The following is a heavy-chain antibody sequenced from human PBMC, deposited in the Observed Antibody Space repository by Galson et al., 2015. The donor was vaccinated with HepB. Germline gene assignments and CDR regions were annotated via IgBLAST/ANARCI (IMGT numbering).Heavy chain of an antibody. J-gene: IGHJ4*02. CDR3: ARLFGKAILATIKLGVSYFDY. V-gene: IGHV5-10-1*01. D-gene: IGHD5-12*01. Sequence: QSGAEVKKPGESLRISCKGSGYSFTSYWISWVRQMPGKGLEWMGRIDPSDSYTNYSPSFQGHVTISADKSISTAYLQWSSLKASDTAMYYCARLFGKAILATIKLGVSYFDYWGQGTLVTVSS. CDR1: GYSFTSYW. CDR2: IDPSDSYT.